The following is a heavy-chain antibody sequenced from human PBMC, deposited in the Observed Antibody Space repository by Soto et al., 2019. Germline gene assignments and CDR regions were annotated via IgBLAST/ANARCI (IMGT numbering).Heavy chain of an antibody. D-gene: IGHD3-10*01. CDR1: GGSISSDGNY. J-gene: IGHJ6*02. V-gene: IGHV4-31*03. CDR2: IYYSGST. CDR3: ARARMVRGIIYYYGMDV. Sequence: QVQLQESGPGLVKSSQTLSPTCTVSGGSISSDGNYWSWIRQHPGKGLEWIGYIYYSGSTYYNPSLKSRVTISVDTSKNQFSLKLNSVTAADTAVYYCARARMVRGIIYYYGMDVWGQGTTVTVSS.